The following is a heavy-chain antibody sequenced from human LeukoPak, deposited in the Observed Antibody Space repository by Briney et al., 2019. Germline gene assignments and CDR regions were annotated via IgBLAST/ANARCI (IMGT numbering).Heavy chain of an antibody. J-gene: IGHJ4*02. D-gene: IGHD4-17*01. CDR1: GFTFDNHA. Sequence: GGSLRLSCAASGFTFDNHAMHWVRQAPGKGLEWVSGINWDGYRTYYADSVQGRFTISRDNAKNSLYLQMNSLRAEDTAVYYCARGYYGDPSQVYYFDYWGQGTLVTVSS. CDR2: INWDGYRT. CDR3: ARGYYGDPSQVYYFDY. V-gene: IGHV3-20*04.